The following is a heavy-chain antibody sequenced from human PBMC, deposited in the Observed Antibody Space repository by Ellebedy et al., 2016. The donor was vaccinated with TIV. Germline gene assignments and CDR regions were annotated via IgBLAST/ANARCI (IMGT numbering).Heavy chain of an antibody. J-gene: IGHJ4*02. CDR2: ISYDGNNK. CDR1: GFTFSNYA. D-gene: IGHD1-26*01. V-gene: IGHV3-30*04. CDR3: ARDRSYSPTY. Sequence: GGSLRLSXAAPGFTFSNYAMNWVRQAPGKGLEWVAFISYDGNNKYYADSVKGRFTLSRDNSKNTLYLEMNSLRAEDTAVYYCARDRSYSPTYWGQGTLVTVSS.